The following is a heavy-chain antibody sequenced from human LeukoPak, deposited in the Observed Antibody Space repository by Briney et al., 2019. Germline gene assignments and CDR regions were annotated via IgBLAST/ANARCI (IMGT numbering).Heavy chain of an antibody. CDR2: INHNGRT. Sequence: SETLSLTCAVYGGSFSTYFWNWIRQPPGKGLEWIGDINHNGRTNYNPSLKSRVTISVDTSKNQFSLRLISVTAADTAVYYCASGTAAVVSDYWGQGTLVTVFS. D-gene: IGHD6-25*01. CDR3: ASGTAAVVSDY. J-gene: IGHJ4*02. CDR1: GGSFSTYF. V-gene: IGHV4-34*01.